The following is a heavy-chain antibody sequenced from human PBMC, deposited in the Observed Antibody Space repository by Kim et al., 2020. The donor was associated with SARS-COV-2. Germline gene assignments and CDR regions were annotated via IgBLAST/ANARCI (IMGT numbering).Heavy chain of an antibody. D-gene: IGHD3-3*02. J-gene: IGHJ6*03. CDR3: AKGPSFYYYYIDV. V-gene: IGHV3-9*01. Sequence: GYADSVKGRFTISRDNAKNSLYLQMNSLRVEDTAFYYCAKGPSFYYYYIDVWGKGTTVTVSS.